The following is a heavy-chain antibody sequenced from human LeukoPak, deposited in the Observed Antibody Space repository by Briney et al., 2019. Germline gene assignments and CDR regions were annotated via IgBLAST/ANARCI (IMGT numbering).Heavy chain of an antibody. J-gene: IGHJ4*02. V-gene: IGHV3-21*01. CDR3: ARDRLPLSFDY. CDR2: ISSSSSYI. Sequence: GGSLRLSCAASGFTFSSYGMPWVRQAPGKGLDWVSSISSSSSYIYYADSVKGRFTISRDNAKNSLYLQMNSLRAEDTAVYYCARDRLPLSFDYWGQGTLVTVSS. CDR1: GFTFSSYG.